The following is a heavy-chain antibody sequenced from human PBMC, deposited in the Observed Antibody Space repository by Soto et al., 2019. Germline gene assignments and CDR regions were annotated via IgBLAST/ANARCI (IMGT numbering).Heavy chain of an antibody. CDR2: ISAYNGNT. J-gene: IGHJ4*02. CDR1: GYTFTSYA. D-gene: IGHD5-18*01. Sequence: QVQLVQSGAEVKKPGASVKVSCKASGYTFTSYAISWVRQAPGQGLEWMGWISAYNGNTKYAQKFQGRVTLPTDTSTSTAYMELRSLRSDDAAVYYCARGTAMALPDAWGQGTLVTVSS. V-gene: IGHV1-18*01. CDR3: ARGTAMALPDA.